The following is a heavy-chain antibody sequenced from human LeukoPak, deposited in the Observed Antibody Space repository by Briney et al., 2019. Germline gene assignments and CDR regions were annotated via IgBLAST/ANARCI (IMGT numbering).Heavy chain of an antibody. J-gene: IGHJ2*01. CDR2: VHYTGST. Sequence: SETLSLTCTVSGGSIGSYYWSWIRQPPGKGLEWIGYVHYTGSTNYNPSLKSRVTISVDTSKNQFSLRLSSVTTADTAIYYCARDHDTLTGYPYWYFDLWGRGTLVTVSS. D-gene: IGHD3-9*01. V-gene: IGHV4-59*01. CDR3: ARDHDTLTGYPYWYFDL. CDR1: GGSIGSYY.